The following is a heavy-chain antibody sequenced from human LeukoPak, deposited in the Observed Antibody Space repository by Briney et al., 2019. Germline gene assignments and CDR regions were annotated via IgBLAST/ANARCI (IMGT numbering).Heavy chain of an antibody. J-gene: IGHJ3*02. V-gene: IGHV1-69*05. CDR2: IIPIFGTA. D-gene: IGHD6-13*01. Sequence: ASVKVSCKASGGTFSSYAISWVRQAPGQGLEWMGRIIPIFGTANYAQKFQGRVTMTRNTSISTAYLELSSLRSDDTAVYYCARGNRLYSSSWSSLPFDIWGQGTMVTVSS. CDR1: GGTFSSYA. CDR3: ARGNRLYSSSWSSLPFDI.